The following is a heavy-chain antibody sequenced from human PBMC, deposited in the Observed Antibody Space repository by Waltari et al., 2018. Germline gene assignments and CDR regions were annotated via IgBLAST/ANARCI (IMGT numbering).Heavy chain of an antibody. CDR2: IKQDGSEK. CDR1: GFTFSTYW. Sequence: EVQLVESGGGLVQPGGSRRLSCAASGFTFSTYWMRWFRQAPGKGREWVANIKQDGSEKDYVDSVKGRFNISRDNAKNALYLQMNSLRAEDTAVYYCARDRYSSRWYTSDRFGYWGQGTLVTVSS. V-gene: IGHV3-7*01. CDR3: ARDRYSSRWYTSDRFGY. J-gene: IGHJ4*02. D-gene: IGHD6-13*01.